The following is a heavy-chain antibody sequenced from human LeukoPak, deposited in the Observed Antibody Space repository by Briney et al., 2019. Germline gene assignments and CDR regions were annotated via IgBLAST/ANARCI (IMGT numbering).Heavy chain of an antibody. CDR2: INRSGST. J-gene: IGHJ4*02. CDR3: ASAETMVRGVSGY. Sequence: SETLSLTCAVYGGSFSGYYWSWIRQPPGKGLEWIGEINRSGSTNYNPSLKSRVTISVDTSKNQFSLKLSSVTAADTAVYYCASAETMVRGVSGYWGQGTLVTVSS. D-gene: IGHD3-10*01. CDR1: GGSFSGYY. V-gene: IGHV4-34*01.